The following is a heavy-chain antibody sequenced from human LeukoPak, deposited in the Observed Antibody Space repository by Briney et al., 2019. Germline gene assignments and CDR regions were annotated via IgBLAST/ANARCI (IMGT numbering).Heavy chain of an antibody. CDR1: GYTFTRYH. J-gene: IGHJ4*02. D-gene: IGHD2-2*01. CDR3: ARDYCSSTSCLLDY. V-gene: IGHV1-2*06. Sequence: ASVKVSCKASGYTFTRYHMHWVRQAPGQGLEWMGRINPNSGDTNYAQNFQGRVTMTRDTSISTAYMELSRLRSDDTAVYYCARDYCSSTSCLLDYWGQGTLVTVSS. CDR2: INPNSGDT.